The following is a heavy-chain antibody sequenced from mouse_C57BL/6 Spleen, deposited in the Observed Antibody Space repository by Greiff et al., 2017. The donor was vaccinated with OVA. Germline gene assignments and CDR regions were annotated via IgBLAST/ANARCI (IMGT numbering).Heavy chain of an antibody. CDR3: TFYGNYVAY. CDR2: IDPEDGDT. CDR1: GFNIKDDY. V-gene: IGHV14-4*01. Sequence: EVKLQESGAELVRPGASVKLSCTASGFNIKDDYMHWVKQRPEQGLEWIGWIDPEDGDTEYASKFQGKATITADTSSNTAYLQLSSLTSEDTAVYYCTFYGNYVAYWGQGTLVTVSA. J-gene: IGHJ3*01. D-gene: IGHD2-1*01.